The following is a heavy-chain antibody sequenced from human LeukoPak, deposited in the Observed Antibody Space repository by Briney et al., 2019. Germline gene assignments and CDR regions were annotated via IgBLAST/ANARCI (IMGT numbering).Heavy chain of an antibody. CDR1: GDSISSSSYY. V-gene: IGHV4-39*01. CDR3: ARQTTVTSSANSAY. Sequence: SETLSLTCTVSGDSISSSSYYWGWIRQPPGKGLEWIGTIHYSGSTYSNPSLKSRVTISVDPSKNQFSLKLTSVTAADTAVYYCARQTTVTSSANSAYWGQGTLVTVSS. D-gene: IGHD4-17*01. J-gene: IGHJ4*02. CDR2: IHYSGST.